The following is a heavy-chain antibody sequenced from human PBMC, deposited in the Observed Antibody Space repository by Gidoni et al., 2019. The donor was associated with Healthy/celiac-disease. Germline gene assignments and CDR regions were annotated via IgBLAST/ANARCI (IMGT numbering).Heavy chain of an antibody. CDR1: GGSISSYY. CDR2: IYYSGST. Sequence: QVQLQESGPSETLSLTCTVSGGSISSYYWSWIRQPPGKGLEWIGYIYYSGSTNYNPSLKSRVTISVDTSKNQFSLKLSSVTAADTAVYYCAREGTYYYGSGSPDGDAFDIWGQGTMVTVSS. D-gene: IGHD3-10*01. CDR3: AREGTYYYGSGSPDGDAFDI. V-gene: IGHV4-59*01. J-gene: IGHJ3*02.